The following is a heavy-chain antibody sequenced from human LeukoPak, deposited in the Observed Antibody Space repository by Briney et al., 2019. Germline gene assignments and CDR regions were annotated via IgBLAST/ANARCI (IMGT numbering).Heavy chain of an antibody. CDR1: GFTFSSYW. CDR2: IKEDGSKK. CDR3: ATPLDYSDSSGYHQGGD. Sequence: GGSLRLSCAASGFTFSSYWMTWVRQAPGKGLEWVANIKEDGSKKNYVDSVKGRFTISRDNAKNSLYLQMNSLRADDTAVHYCATPLDYSDSSGYHQGGDWGQGTLVTVSS. J-gene: IGHJ4*02. V-gene: IGHV3-7*03. D-gene: IGHD3-22*01.